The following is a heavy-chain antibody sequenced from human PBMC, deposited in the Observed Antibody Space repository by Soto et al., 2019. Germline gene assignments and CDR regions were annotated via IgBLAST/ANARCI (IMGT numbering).Heavy chain of an antibody. CDR2: ISYDGSNK. CDR1: GFTFSSYG. J-gene: IGHJ6*02. V-gene: IGHV3-30*18. Sequence: QVQLVESGGGVVQPGRSLRLSCAASGFTFSSYGMHWVRQAPGKGLEWVAVISYDGSNKYYADSVKGRFTISRDNSKNTLYLQMNSLRAEDTAVYYCAKDQNSGWYPVRYYYGMDVWGQGTTVTVSS. D-gene: IGHD6-19*01. CDR3: AKDQNSGWYPVRYYYGMDV.